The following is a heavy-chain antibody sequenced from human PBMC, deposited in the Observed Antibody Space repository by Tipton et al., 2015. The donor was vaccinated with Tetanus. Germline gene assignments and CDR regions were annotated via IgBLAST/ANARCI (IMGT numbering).Heavy chain of an antibody. J-gene: IGHJ4*02. V-gene: IGHV3-15*07. Sequence: SLRLSCAASGFTSSNAWMNWVRQAPGKGLEWVGRIKSKTDGGTTDYAAPVKGRFTISRDDSKNTLYLQMNSLKTEDTAVYYCTTDYGDYSKEGDYWGQGTLVTVSS. D-gene: IGHD4-17*01. CDR2: IKSKTDGGTT. CDR1: GFTSSNAW. CDR3: TTDYGDYSKEGDY.